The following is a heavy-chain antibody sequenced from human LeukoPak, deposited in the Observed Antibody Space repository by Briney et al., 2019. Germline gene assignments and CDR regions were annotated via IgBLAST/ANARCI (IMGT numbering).Heavy chain of an antibody. CDR3: AKDRVVGATAVDY. Sequence: PGGSLRLSCEGSGFTFSTSWMDWVRQAPGKGLQWVANIKPDGSDKYYAESVRGRFTISRDNAKNSLYLEMNSLTADDTAVYYCAKDRVVGATAVDYWGQGTLVTVSS. CDR2: IKPDGSDK. V-gene: IGHV3-7*01. J-gene: IGHJ4*02. D-gene: IGHD1-26*01. CDR1: GFTFSTSW.